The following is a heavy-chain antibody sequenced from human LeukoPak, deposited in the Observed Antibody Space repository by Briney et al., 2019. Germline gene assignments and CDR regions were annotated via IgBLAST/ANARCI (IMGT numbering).Heavy chain of an antibody. CDR1: GFTFSSYS. CDR2: ISISSTYI. Sequence: GGPLRLSCAASGFTFSSYSMNWVRQAPGKGLEWVSSISISSTYIYYSDSVKGRFTISRDNAKNSLYLQMNRLRVEDTAVYYCARDPPGTSLNWFDPWGQGTLVTVSS. CDR3: ARDPPGTSLNWFDP. J-gene: IGHJ5*02. V-gene: IGHV3-21*01. D-gene: IGHD2-2*01.